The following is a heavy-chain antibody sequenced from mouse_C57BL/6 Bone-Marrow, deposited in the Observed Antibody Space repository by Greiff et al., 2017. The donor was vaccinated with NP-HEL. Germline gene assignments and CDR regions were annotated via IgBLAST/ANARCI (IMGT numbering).Heavy chain of an antibody. CDR1: GYAFTNYL. CDR2: INPGSGGT. J-gene: IGHJ1*03. D-gene: IGHD1-1*02. V-gene: IGHV1-54*01. CDR3: ARKGYGDWYFDV. Sequence: QVQLQQSGAELVRPGTSVKVSCKASGYAFTNYLIEWVKQRPGQGLEWIGVINPGSGGTNYNEKFKGKATLTADKSSSTAYMQLSSLTSEDSAVYFCARKGYGDWYFDVWGTGTTVTVSS.